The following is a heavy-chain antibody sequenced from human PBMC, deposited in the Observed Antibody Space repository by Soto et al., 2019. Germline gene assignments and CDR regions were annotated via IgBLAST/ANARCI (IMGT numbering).Heavy chain of an antibody. V-gene: IGHV6-1*01. CDR1: GDSVSSNSVV. CDR3: ARGTAVAGLDY. D-gene: IGHD6-19*01. CDR2: TYYRSKWYN. Sequence: PSQTLSLTCAISGDSVSSNSVVWSWIRQSPSRGLEWLGRTYYRSKWYNDYATYVKSRITINPDTSKNQFSLQLDSVTPEDTAVYYCARGTAVAGLDYWGQRALVTVSS. J-gene: IGHJ4*02.